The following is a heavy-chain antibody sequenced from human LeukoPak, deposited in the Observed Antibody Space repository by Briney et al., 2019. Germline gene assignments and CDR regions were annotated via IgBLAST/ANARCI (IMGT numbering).Heavy chain of an antibody. J-gene: IGHJ6*02. CDR3: AIPPLSGTGSSRPLAEMDV. D-gene: IGHD3-10*01. CDR2: ISHTGSTM. V-gene: IGHV3-48*04. CDR1: GFRFSSYS. Sequence: GGSLRLSCAASGFRFSSYSMNWGRQAPGKGLEGVSYISHTGSTMSYADSVKGRFTISRDNARNSLHLQMNSLRAEDTAVYYCAIPPLSGTGSSRPLAEMDVWGQGTTVTVSS.